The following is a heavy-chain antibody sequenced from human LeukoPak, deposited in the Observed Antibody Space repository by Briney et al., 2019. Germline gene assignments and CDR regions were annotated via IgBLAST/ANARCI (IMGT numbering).Heavy chain of an antibody. CDR1: GFTFSNYA. CDR3: AKGSYSGSYFDVFRRGGRYYFDY. CDR2: ISGSAYNT. Sequence: GGSVRLSCAASGFTFSNYAMTWVRQAPGKGLEWVSAISGSAYNTYYADSVKGRFTISRDNSKNTLYLQMNSLRAEDTAVYYCAKGSYSGSYFDVFRRGGRYYFDYWGQGTLVTVSS. J-gene: IGHJ4*02. D-gene: IGHD1-26*01. V-gene: IGHV3-23*01.